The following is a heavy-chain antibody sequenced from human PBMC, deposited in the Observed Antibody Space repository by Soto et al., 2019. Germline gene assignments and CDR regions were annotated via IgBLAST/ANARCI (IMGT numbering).Heavy chain of an antibody. CDR3: ARDIIGDRIGASEH. CDR2: IWNDGNSK. V-gene: IGHV3-33*01. Sequence: QVQLVESGGGVVQPGRSLRLSCAASGFTFSNHGMHWVRQAPGKRLEWVAVIWNDGNSKYYGDSARGGFTSSRDNYKNTLDLQMVSLRAEDTALYYCARDIIGDRIGASEHWGQGTLVTVS. D-gene: IGHD3-10*01. J-gene: IGHJ4*02. CDR1: GFTFSNHG.